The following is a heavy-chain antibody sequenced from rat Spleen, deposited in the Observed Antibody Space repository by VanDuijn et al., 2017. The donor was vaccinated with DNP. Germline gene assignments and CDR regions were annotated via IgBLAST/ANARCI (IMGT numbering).Heavy chain of an antibody. V-gene: IGHV5-22*01. CDR3: ARLHTTGITFDY. J-gene: IGHJ2*01. CDR1: GFTFSNYD. D-gene: IGHD1-9*01. CDR2: ISYDGSST. Sequence: EVQLVESGGGLVQPGRSMKLSCAASGFTFSNYDMAWVRQAPKKGLEWVATISYDGSSTYYRDSVKGRFTVFRDDAEGIVYLQMNSLRSEDTATYYCARLHTTGITFDYWGQGVLVTVSS.